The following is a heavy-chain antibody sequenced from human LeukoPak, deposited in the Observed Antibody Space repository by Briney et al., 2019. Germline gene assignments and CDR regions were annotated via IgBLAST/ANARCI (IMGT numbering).Heavy chain of an antibody. J-gene: IGHJ5*02. CDR1: GYTFTGYY. CDR3: ARGRIVVVAENWFDP. CDR2: INPNSGGT. V-gene: IGHV1-2*02. Sequence: ASVKVSCKASGYTFTGYYMHWVRQAPGQGLEWMGWINPNSGGTNYAQKFQGRVTMTRDTSISTAYMELSRLRSDDTAVYYCARGRIVVVAENWFDPWGQGTLVTVCS. D-gene: IGHD2-15*01.